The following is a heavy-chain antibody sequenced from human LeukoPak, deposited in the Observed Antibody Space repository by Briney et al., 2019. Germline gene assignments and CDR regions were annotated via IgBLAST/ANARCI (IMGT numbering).Heavy chain of an antibody. CDR2: INPNSGGT. CDR1: GYSFTGYY. D-gene: IGHD2-21*02. J-gene: IGHJ1*01. V-gene: IGHV1-2*02. Sequence: ASVKVSCKASGYSFTGYYIHWVRQAPGQGLEWMGWINPNSGGTNYAQKLQGRVTITRDTSATTAYMELSSLRSGDTAVYYCARGCGGDCPNAEYFHHWGQGTLVTVSS. CDR3: ARGCGGDCPNAEYFHH.